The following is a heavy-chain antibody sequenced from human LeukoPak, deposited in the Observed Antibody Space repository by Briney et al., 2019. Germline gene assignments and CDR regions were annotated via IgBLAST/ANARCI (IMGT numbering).Heavy chain of an antibody. Sequence: SETLSLTCTVSGDSIRSTSYYWGWIRQPPGKGLEWIGSIYYTGSTYYNPSLKSRVTISIDTSKNQFSPKLSSVTAADTAVYYCAKYRGSGYSGYITAFDIWGQGTIVTVSS. CDR2: IYYTGST. CDR3: AKYRGSGYSGYITAFDI. V-gene: IGHV4-39*01. D-gene: IGHD5-12*01. J-gene: IGHJ3*02. CDR1: GDSIRSTSYY.